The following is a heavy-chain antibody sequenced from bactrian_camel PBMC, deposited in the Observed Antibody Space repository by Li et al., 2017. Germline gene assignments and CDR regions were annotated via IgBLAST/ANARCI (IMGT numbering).Heavy chain of an antibody. J-gene: IGHJ6*01. CDR1: VCANRMYY. D-gene: IGHD6*01. Sequence: DVQLVESGGGSVQAGGSLRLSCAASVCANRMYYMGWFRQAPGKEREGVACISSEGGTTYYADSVKGRFTISRENAKRTVYLAMNTVKPEDTAVYYCVTTRFGGSWASSRGEVYPWGQGTQVTVS. CDR2: ISSEGGTT. CDR3: VTTRFGGSWASSRGEVYP. V-gene: IGHV3S35*01.